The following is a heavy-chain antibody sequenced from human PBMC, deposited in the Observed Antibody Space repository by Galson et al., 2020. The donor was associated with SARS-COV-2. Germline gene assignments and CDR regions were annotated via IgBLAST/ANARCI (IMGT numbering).Heavy chain of an antibody. CDR1: GGSITGSTYS. CDR2: IYHSGST. D-gene: IGHD6-19*01. CDR3: ARFNRQYALDI. V-gene: IGHV4-30-2*01. Sequence: SETLSLTCTVSGGSITGSTYSWSWVRQPPGKGLEWIGYIYHSGSTQYNPSLQSRVTVSVDRSKNQISLVLNSVTAADTAVYYCARFNRQYALDIWGQGTTVTVSS. J-gene: IGHJ3*02.